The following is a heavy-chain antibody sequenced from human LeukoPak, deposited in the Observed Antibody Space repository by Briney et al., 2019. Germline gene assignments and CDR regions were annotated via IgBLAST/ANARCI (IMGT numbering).Heavy chain of an antibody. CDR2: INPSGGST. CDR3: ARTRGYCSSTSCYIFDY. V-gene: IGHV1-46*01. D-gene: IGHD2-2*01. J-gene: IGHJ4*02. Sequence: GASVKVSCKASGYTFTSYYMHWVRQAPGQGLEWMGIINPSGGSTSYAQKFQGRVTMTRDTSTSAVYMELSSLRSEDTAVCYCARTRGYCSSTSCYIFDYWGQGTLVTVSS. CDR1: GYTFTSYY.